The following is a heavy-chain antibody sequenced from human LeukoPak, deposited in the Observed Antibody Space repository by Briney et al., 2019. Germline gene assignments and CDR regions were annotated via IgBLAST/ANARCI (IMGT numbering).Heavy chain of an antibody. V-gene: IGHV4-39*02. D-gene: IGHD4-17*01. CDR1: GGSIGSSSYY. CDR2: IYYSGST. Sequence: SETLALTCTVSGGSIGSSSYYWGWIRQPPGKGLEWIGTIYYSGSTHYNPSLKSRVTISVDTSKNQFSLKLSSVTAADTAVYYCARETSVSTIDYYYYYMDVWGKGTTVTISS. CDR3: ARETSVSTIDYYYYYMDV. J-gene: IGHJ6*03.